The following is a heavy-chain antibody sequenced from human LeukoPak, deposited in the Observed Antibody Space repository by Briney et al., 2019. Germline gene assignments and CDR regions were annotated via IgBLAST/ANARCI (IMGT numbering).Heavy chain of an antibody. V-gene: IGHV3-33*01. CDR2: IWFDGSNK. D-gene: IGHD3-10*01. CDR1: GFTFSGYG. CDR3: ARQKGRMVRGVIHYYYYMDV. Sequence: GALRLSCAASGFTFSGYGMHWVRQAPGKGLEWVAVIWFDGSNKYYADSVEGRFTISRDNSQNTLYLQMNSLRSEDTAVYYCARQKGRMVRGVIHYYYYMDVWGKGTTVTVSS. J-gene: IGHJ6*03.